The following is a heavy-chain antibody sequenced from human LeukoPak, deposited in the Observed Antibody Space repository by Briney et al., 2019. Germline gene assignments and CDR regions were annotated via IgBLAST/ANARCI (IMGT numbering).Heavy chain of an antibody. CDR1: GFTFSSYA. CDR3: AKEGWRFGELPPYYYHGMDV. CDR2: ISGSGGST. V-gene: IGHV3-23*01. D-gene: IGHD3-10*01. J-gene: IGHJ6*02. Sequence: GGSLRLSCAASGFTFSSYAMSWVRQAPGKGLEWVSAISGSGGSTYYADSVKGRFTISRDNSKNTLYLQMNSLRAEDTAVYYCAKEGWRFGELPPYYYHGMDVWGQGTTVTVSS.